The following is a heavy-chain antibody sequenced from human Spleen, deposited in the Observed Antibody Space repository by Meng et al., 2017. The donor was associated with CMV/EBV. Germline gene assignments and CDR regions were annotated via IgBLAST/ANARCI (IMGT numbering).Heavy chain of an antibody. CDR2: ISNNGANT. Sequence: GGSLRLSCAASGFAYAMSWVRQAPGKGLEWVSTISNNGANTYYADSAKGRFTISRDNSKNTLSLLMSSLRAEDTALYYCATLDPRDYWGQGTLVTVSS. CDR1: GFAYA. D-gene: IGHD1-1*01. CDR3: ATLDPRDY. J-gene: IGHJ4*02. V-gene: IGHV3-23*01.